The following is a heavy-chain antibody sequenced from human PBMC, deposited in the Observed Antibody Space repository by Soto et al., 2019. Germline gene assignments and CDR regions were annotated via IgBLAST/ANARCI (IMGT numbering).Heavy chain of an antibody. D-gene: IGHD6-13*01. CDR1: GFTVSNNY. V-gene: IGHV3-53*02. Sequence: EVQLVETGGGMIQPGGSLRLSCAASGFTVSNNYMSWVRQAPGKGLEWVSLIYSGGSTYYADSVKGRFTISRDTSKNTLYLQMNSLRAEDTAVYYCATYSSLDYCGQGTLVTVSS. J-gene: IGHJ4*02. CDR2: IYSGGST. CDR3: ATYSSLDY.